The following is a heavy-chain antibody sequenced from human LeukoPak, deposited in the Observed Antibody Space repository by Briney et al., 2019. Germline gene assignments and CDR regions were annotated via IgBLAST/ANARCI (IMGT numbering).Heavy chain of an antibody. CDR3: ASGEYYYDSSGYYYGVPCFDY. D-gene: IGHD3-22*01. Sequence: SETLSLTCAVSGGSISSGGYSWSWIRQPRGKGLEWIGYIYHSGSTYYNPSLKRRVTISVDRSKNQFCLKLTSVTAADTAVYYCASGEYYYDSSGYYYGVPCFDYWGQGTLVTVSS. V-gene: IGHV4-30-2*01. J-gene: IGHJ4*02. CDR2: IYHSGST. CDR1: GGSISSGGYS.